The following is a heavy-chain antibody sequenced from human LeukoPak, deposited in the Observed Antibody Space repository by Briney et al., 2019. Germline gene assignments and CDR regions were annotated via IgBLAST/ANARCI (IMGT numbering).Heavy chain of an antibody. CDR1: GGSISSSSYY. CDR3: AREVAGTPWIDY. V-gene: IGHV4-39*02. J-gene: IGHJ4*02. D-gene: IGHD6-19*01. Sequence: SETLSLTCTVSGGSISSSSYYWGWIRQPPGKGLVWIGSAYYSGSTYYNPSLKSRVTISVDTSKNQFSLKLSSVTAADTAVYYCAREVAGTPWIDYWGQGTLVTVSS. CDR2: AYYSGST.